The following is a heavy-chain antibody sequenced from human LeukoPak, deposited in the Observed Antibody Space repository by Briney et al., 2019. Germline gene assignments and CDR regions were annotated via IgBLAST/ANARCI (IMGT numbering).Heavy chain of an antibody. D-gene: IGHD2-2*02. J-gene: IGHJ4*02. CDR3: AKDQGCSTSCYTYYFDY. V-gene: IGHV3-30*18. CDR2: ISYDGSNK. Sequence: PGGSLRLSCAASGFTFSSYGMHWVRQAPGKGLEWVAVISYDGSNKYYADSVKGRFTISRDNSKNTLYPQMNSLRAEDTAVYYCAKDQGCSTSCYTYYFDYWGQGTLVTVSS. CDR1: GFTFSSYG.